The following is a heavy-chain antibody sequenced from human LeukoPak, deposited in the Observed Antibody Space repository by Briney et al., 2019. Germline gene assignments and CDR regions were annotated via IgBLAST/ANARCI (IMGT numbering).Heavy chain of an antibody. D-gene: IGHD5-24*01. CDR1: GGSISSSNYF. CDR2: IYYSGST. V-gene: IGHV4-39*07. CDR3: GRYSVEMGTIHSDY. J-gene: IGHJ4*02. Sequence: PSETLSLTCTVSGGSISSSNYFWGWIRQAPGKGLEWIGSIYYSGSTYYNPSLKSRVTISADMSKNQFSLRLYSVTAADTAVYYCGRYSVEMGTIHSDYWGQGTLVTVSS.